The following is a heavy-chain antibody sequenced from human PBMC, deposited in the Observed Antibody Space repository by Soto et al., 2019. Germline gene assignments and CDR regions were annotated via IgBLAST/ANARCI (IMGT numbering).Heavy chain of an antibody. D-gene: IGHD3-10*01. CDR3: AIWGDYYGSGSYPRYYFDY. CDR2: INPNSGGT. V-gene: IGHV1-2*02. J-gene: IGHJ4*02. Sequence: ASVKVSCKASGYTFTGYYMHWVRQAPGQGLEWMGWINPNSGGTNYAQKFQGRVTMTRDTSISTAYMELSRLRSDDTAVYYCAIWGDYYGSGSYPRYYFDYWGQGTLVTVSS. CDR1: GYTFTGYY.